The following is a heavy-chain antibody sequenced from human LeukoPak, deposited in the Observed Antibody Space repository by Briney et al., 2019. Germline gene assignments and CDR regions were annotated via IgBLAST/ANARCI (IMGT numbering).Heavy chain of an antibody. CDR3: VREREGYFDL. CDR2: IYYSGST. V-gene: IGHV4-59*12. Sequence: SETLSLTCTVSGGSISNNYWSWIRQPPGKGLEWIGYIYYSGSTNYNPSLKSRVTISVDTSKNQFSLKLSAVTAADTAVYYCVREREGYFDLWGRGTLVTVSS. J-gene: IGHJ2*01. CDR1: GGSISNNY.